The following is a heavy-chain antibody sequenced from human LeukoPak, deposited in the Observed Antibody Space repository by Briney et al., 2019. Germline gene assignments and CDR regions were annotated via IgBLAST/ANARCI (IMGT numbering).Heavy chain of an antibody. CDR3: GREVRFLTFMTVDIMGYYYMDV. CDR1: GGSISSYY. V-gene: IGHV4-4*07. CDR2: IYTRGST. Sequence: SETLSLTCTVSGGSISSYYWSWIRQPAGKGLEWIGRIYTRGSTNYNPSLKSRVTMSVDTSNNQFSLKLSSVTAADPAGVYCGREVRFLTFMTVDIMGYYYMDVWAKGTTVTISS. D-gene: IGHD3-3*01. J-gene: IGHJ6*03.